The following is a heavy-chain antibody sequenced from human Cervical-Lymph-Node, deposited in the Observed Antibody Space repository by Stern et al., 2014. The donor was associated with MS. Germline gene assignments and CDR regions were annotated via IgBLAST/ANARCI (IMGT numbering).Heavy chain of an antibody. CDR3: ARLAREPPNRPSHSFDY. V-gene: IGHV1-69*01. CDR2: IIPIFGSP. CDR1: GGTFSSYA. D-gene: IGHD1-26*01. Sequence: QVQLVQSGAEVKKPGASVKVSCKASGGTFSSYAISWVRQAPGQGLEWMGGIIPIFGSPNYAHKFQARVPIPADESPRPAYMELSSLRSADTPVYFCARLAREPPNRPSHSFDYWGQGTLVTVSS. J-gene: IGHJ4*02.